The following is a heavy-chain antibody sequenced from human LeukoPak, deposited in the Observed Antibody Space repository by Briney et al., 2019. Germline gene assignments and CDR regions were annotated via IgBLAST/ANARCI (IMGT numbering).Heavy chain of an antibody. V-gene: IGHV4-61*08. J-gene: IGHJ5*02. D-gene: IGHD6-13*01. CDR3: ARAPYSSSWYVT. CDR2: IYYSGST. Sequence: SQTLSLTCTVSGGSISSGGYYWSWIRQPPGKGLEWIGYIYYSGSTNYNPSLKSRVTISVDTSKNQFSLKLSSVTAADTAVYYCARAPYSSSWYVTWGQGTLVTVSS. CDR1: GGSISSGGYY.